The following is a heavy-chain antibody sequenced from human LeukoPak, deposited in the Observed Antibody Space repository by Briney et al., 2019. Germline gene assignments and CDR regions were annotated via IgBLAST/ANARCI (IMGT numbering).Heavy chain of an antibody. CDR3: ASQWLVPYYCYGMDV. J-gene: IGHJ6*02. V-gene: IGHV1-2*02. Sequence: ASVKVSCKASGYTFTGYYMHWVRQAPGQGLEWMGWINPNSGGTNYAQKFQGRVTMTRDTSISTAYMELSRLRSDDTAVYYCASQWLVPYYCYGMDVWGQGTTVSVSS. D-gene: IGHD6-19*01. CDR2: INPNSGGT. CDR1: GYTFTGYY.